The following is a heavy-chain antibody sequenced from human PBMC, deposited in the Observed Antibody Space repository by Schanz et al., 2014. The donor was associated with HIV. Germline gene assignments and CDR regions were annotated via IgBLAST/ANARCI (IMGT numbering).Heavy chain of an antibody. CDR3: ARDIMTRDGMDV. D-gene: IGHD1-20*01. Sequence: QVQLVESGGGLVKPGESLRLSCATSGFAFSDYYTSWIRQAPGKGLEWAAYISKSGNTIYYADSVKGRFTISRDNANNSLFLQMNILTAEDTAVYYCARDIMTRDGMDVWGQGTTVTVSS. CDR2: ISKSGNTI. CDR1: GFAFSDYY. V-gene: IGHV3-11*01. J-gene: IGHJ6*02.